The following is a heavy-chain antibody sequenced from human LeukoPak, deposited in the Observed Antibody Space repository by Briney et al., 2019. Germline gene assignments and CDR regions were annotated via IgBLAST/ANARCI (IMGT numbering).Heavy chain of an antibody. Sequence: SVKVSCKASGGTFSSYAISWVRQAPGQGLEWMGGIIPIFGTANYAQKFQGRVTITTDESTSTAYMELSSLRSEDTAVYYCARDDPEYSSSPYFDYWGQGTLVTVSS. CDR1: GGTFSSYA. D-gene: IGHD6-6*01. J-gene: IGHJ4*02. CDR2: IIPIFGTA. V-gene: IGHV1-69*05. CDR3: ARDDPEYSSSPYFDY.